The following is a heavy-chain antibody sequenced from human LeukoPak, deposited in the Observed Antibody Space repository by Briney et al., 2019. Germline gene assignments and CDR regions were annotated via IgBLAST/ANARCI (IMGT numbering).Heavy chain of an antibody. CDR2: VSGRAAST. CDR3: ARSPLIRESYGDKIVKFDY. J-gene: IGHJ4*02. V-gene: IGHV3-23*01. Sequence: GRSLRLFCAPSGSVFSNYAISSVRQAPGRGMGWLSTVSGRAASTYSADSVRGRFTIHRDSYKNTLSLQMDSLRAEDTAVYYCARSPLIRESYGDKIVKFDYWGQGTLVTVSS. CDR1: GSVFSNYA. D-gene: IGHD4-17*01.